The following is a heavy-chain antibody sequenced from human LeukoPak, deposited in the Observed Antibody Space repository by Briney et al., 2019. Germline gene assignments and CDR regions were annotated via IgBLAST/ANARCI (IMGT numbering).Heavy chain of an antibody. Sequence: ASVKVSCKASGYTFTGYYMHWVRQAPGQGPEWVGWINPKSGGTNSAQKFQGRVTLTRDTSISTAYMELNRLTSGDTAVYYCVRSASNAFDVWGQGTMATVSS. V-gene: IGHV1-2*02. CDR2: INPKSGGT. CDR3: VRSASNAFDV. J-gene: IGHJ3*01. CDR1: GYTFTGYY. D-gene: IGHD3-3*01.